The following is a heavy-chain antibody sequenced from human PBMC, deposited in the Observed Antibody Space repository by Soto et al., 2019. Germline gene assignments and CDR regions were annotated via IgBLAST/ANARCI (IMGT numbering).Heavy chain of an antibody. CDR3: ARDGGGVASYYYYGMDV. J-gene: IGHJ6*02. CDR1: GGTFGSYA. Sequence: SVKVSCKASGGTFGSYAISWVRQAPGQGLEWMGGIIPIFGTANYARKFQGRVTITADESTSTAYMELSSLRSEDTAVYYCARDGGGVASYYYYGMDVWGQGTTVTVSS. CDR2: IIPIFGTA. V-gene: IGHV1-69*13. D-gene: IGHD3-16*01.